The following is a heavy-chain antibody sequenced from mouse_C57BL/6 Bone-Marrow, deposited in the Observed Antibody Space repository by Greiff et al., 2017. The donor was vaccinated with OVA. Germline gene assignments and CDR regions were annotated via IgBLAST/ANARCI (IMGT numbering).Heavy chain of an antibody. CDR3: AKRGYGSSYGFAY. V-gene: IGHV2-5*01. CDR1: GFSLTSYG. CDR2: IWRGGST. Sequence: VQLQQSGPGLVQPSQSLSITCTVSGFSLTSYGVHWVRQSPGKGLEWLGVIWRGGSTDYNAAFMSRLSITKDNSKSQVFFKMNSLQADDTAIYYCAKRGYGSSYGFAYWGQGTLVTVSA. J-gene: IGHJ3*01. D-gene: IGHD1-1*01.